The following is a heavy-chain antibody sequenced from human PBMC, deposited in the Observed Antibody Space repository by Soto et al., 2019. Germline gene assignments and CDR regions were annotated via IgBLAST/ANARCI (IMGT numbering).Heavy chain of an antibody. CDR3: ARVTVVPAAKRGYYYYGMDV. CDR1: GGTFSSYA. J-gene: IGHJ6*02. CDR2: IIPIFGTA. D-gene: IGHD2-2*01. V-gene: IGHV1-69*01. Sequence: QVQLVQSGAEVKKPGSSVKVSCKASGGTFSSYAISWVRQAPGQGLEWMGGIIPIFGTANYAQKFQGRVTITADESTSTAYMELGSLRSEDRAVYYCARVTVVPAAKRGYYYYGMDVWGQGTTVTGSS.